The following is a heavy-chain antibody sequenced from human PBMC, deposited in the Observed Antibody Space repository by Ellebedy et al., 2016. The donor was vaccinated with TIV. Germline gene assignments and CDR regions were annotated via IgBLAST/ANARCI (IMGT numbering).Heavy chain of an antibody. V-gene: IGHV3-30-3*01. CDR3: ARAAEYYYGLGSCNDY. D-gene: IGHD3-10*01. CDR1: GFTFITYG. CDR2: ISYDGNNK. J-gene: IGHJ4*02. Sequence: GESLKISCAASGFTFITYGMQWVRQAPGKGLESVAVISYDGNNKYHADSVKGRFTISRDNSKNTVYLQMNSLRAEDTAVYYCARAAEYYYGLGSCNDYWGQGTLVTVSS.